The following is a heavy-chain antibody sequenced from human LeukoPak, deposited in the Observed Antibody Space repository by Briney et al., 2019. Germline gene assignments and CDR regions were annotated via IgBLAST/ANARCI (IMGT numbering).Heavy chain of an antibody. D-gene: IGHD2-2*01. CDR2: ISYDGSNK. Sequence: GGSQRLSCAASGFTFSSYAMHWVRQAPGKGLEWVAVISYDGSNKYYADSVKGRFTISRDNSKNTLYLQMNSLRAEDTAVYYCARDQGIVVVPAAILGPYYYGMDVWGQGTTVTVSS. CDR1: GFTFSSYA. J-gene: IGHJ6*02. CDR3: ARDQGIVVVPAAILGPYYYGMDV. V-gene: IGHV3-30*04.